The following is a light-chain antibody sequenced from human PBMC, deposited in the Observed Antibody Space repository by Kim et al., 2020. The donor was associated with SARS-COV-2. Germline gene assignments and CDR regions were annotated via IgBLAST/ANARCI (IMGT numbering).Light chain of an antibody. J-gene: IGLJ3*02. CDR3: QVWDSTSDQLV. Sequence: APGKTARITCGGTDIGHKSVQWYQQRPGQAPVLVIYYDTDRPSGISDRFSGSNSGDTATLTISRVEAGDEADYFCQVWDSTSDQLVFGGGTQLTVL. CDR1: DIGHKS. V-gene: IGLV3-21*04. CDR2: YDT.